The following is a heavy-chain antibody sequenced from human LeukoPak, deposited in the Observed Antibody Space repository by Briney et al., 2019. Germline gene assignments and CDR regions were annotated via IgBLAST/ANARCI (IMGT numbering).Heavy chain of an antibody. V-gene: IGHV3-33*01. CDR2: IWYDGSTK. D-gene: IGHD3-22*01. Sequence: GGSLRLSCAASGFTFSSYGMHWVRQASGKGLEWVAVIWYDGSTKYHADSVKGRFTISRDNSKNTLYLQMNGLRAEDTAVYYCARGDYYYDSSGYPGDWGQGTLVTVSS. CDR1: GFTFSSYG. CDR3: ARGDYYYDSSGYPGD. J-gene: IGHJ4*02.